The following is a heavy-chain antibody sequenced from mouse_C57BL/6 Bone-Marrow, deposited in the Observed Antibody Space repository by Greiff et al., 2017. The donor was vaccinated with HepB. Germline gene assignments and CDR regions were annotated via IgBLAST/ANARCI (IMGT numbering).Heavy chain of an antibody. D-gene: IGHD2-4*01. Sequence: VQLQQPGAELVKPGASVKLSCKASGYTFTSYWMQWVKQRPGQGLEWIGEIDPSDSYTNYNQKFKGKATLTVDTSSSTAYMQLSSLTSEDSAVYYCARAMISDFWGRGTALTVSS. CDR2: IDPSDSYT. J-gene: IGHJ2*01. CDR1: GYTFTSYW. CDR3: ARAMISDF. V-gene: IGHV1-50*01.